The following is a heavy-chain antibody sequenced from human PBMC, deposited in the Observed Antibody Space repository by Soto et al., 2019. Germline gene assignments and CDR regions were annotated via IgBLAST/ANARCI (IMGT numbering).Heavy chain of an antibody. CDR2: IFHDGTA. CDR3: AILVYDTRLNYMYFDF. J-gene: IGHJ4*02. Sequence: QVKLQESGPGLATPSGTLSLTCAVSGVSLTSGNWWTWVRQSPQRGLEYIGEIFHDGTANYYPPFKSRVAMSVDTSRNRFSLKLTSVTAADTAVYFCAILVYDTRLNYMYFDFWGPGTLVTVSS. CDR1: GVSLTSGNW. D-gene: IGHD3-10*01. V-gene: IGHV4-4*02.